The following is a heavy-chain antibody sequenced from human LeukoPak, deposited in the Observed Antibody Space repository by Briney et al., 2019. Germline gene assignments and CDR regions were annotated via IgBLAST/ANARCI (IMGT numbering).Heavy chain of an antibody. D-gene: IGHD1-26*01. J-gene: IGHJ4*02. Sequence: EASVKVSCKVSGYSLTELSIHWVRQAPGIGLEWVGGIDPEDGKRIYAQKFQGRITMTEDTSTDTAYMELNSLTSEDTAVYYCSTSQWEVPEIDYWGQGTLVTVSS. CDR1: GYSLTELS. CDR3: STSQWEVPEIDY. CDR2: IDPEDGKR. V-gene: IGHV1-24*01.